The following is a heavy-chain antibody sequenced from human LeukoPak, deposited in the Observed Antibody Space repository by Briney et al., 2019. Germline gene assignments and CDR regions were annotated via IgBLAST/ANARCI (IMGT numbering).Heavy chain of an antibody. J-gene: IGHJ3*01. CDR1: GFTFSSYW. D-gene: IGHD2-15*01. Sequence: GGSLRLSCEASGFTFSSYWMTWVRQAPGKGLEWVANIEQDGGEKHYVDSVKGRFTISRDNAKSSLYLQMNSLRDEDTAVYYCARKRGLPYCSCSDCHDTFDLWGQGTLVTVSS. CDR2: IEQDGGEK. CDR3: ARKRGLPYCSCSDCHDTFDL. V-gene: IGHV3-7*01.